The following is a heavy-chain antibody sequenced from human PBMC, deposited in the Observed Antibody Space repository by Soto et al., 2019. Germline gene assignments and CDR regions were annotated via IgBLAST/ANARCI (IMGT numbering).Heavy chain of an antibody. Sequence: SKTLSLTCTVSGGNISSTYWCWVRQPPGKGLEWIGYIYYSGSTNYNPSLKSRVTISVDTSKNQYYLKRSPVTAADTAVYYCARHSPDSEYYDILTGRGEFEPWGQGTLVTVSS. CDR2: IYYSGST. J-gene: IGHJ5*02. CDR3: ARHSPDSEYYDILTGRGEFEP. CDR1: GGNISSTY. D-gene: IGHD3-9*01. V-gene: IGHV4-59*08.